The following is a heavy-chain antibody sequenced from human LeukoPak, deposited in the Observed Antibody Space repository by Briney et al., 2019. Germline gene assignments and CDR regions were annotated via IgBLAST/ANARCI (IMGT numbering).Heavy chain of an antibody. CDR2: IRYDGSNK. J-gene: IGHJ5*02. Sequence: GGSLRLSCAASGFTFSSYGMHWVRQAPGKGLEWVAFIRYDGSNKYHADSVKGRFTISRDNSKNTPYLQMNSLRAEDTAVYYCAKDLDIVVVPAADPWGQGTLVTVSS. V-gene: IGHV3-30*02. CDR3: AKDLDIVVVPAADP. CDR1: GFTFSSYG. D-gene: IGHD2-2*03.